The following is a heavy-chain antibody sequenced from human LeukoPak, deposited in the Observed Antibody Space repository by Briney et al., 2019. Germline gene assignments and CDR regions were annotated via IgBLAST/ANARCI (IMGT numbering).Heavy chain of an antibody. V-gene: IGHV3-23*01. J-gene: IGHJ6*02. Sequence: GGSLRLSCAASGFTFSNFAMSWVRQAPGKGLEWVSAISGSGGSTYYADSVKGRFTISRDNSKNTLYLQMNSLRAEDTAVYYCAKDAYCSSTSCYGPYYYYYGMDVWGQGTTVTVSS. CDR3: AKDAYCSSTSCYGPYYYYYGMDV. CDR1: GFTFSNFA. CDR2: ISGSGGST. D-gene: IGHD2-2*01.